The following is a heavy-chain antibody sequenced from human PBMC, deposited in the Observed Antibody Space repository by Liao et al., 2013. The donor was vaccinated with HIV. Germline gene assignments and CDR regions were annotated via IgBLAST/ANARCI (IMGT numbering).Heavy chain of an antibody. CDR3: ASLPRGELILAYFGH. CDR1: GASVSNNSYY. CDR2: VHYSGTT. D-gene: IGHD3-16*01. J-gene: IGHJ4*02. V-gene: IGHV4-61*01. Sequence: QVQLQESGPGLVKPSQTLSLTCTVSGASVSNNSYYWSWIRQPPGGGLEWVGYVHYSGTTTYNPSLRSRLHILLDAVDASEAQVSLRLRSVTAADTAVYYCASLPRGELILAYFGHWGQGIQVSVS.